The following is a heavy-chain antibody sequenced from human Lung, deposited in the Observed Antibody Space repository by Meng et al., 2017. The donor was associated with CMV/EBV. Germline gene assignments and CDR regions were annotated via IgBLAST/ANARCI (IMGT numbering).Heavy chain of an antibody. CDR1: GGSISSSSYY. CDR3: ARDRRAIAARPFDY. CDR2: IYYSGST. V-gene: IGHV4-39*07. J-gene: IGHJ4*02. Sequence: GGSISSSSYYWGWIRQPPGKGLEWIGSIYYSGSTYYNPPLKSRVTISVDTSKNQFSLKLSSVTAADTAVYYCARDRRAIAARPFDYWGQGTLVTVSS. D-gene: IGHD6-6*01.